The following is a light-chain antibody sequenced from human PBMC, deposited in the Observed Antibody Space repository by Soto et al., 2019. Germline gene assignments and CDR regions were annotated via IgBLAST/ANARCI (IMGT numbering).Light chain of an antibody. CDR2: AAS. Sequence: DIQMTQSPSSLSASVGDRVTITCRASQSIGKYLSWFQQTPGDAPKLLIYAASGLQSGVPSRFSGSGSGTDFTLTINSLQRDDFATYYCQQTYNTPLTFGGGTKVDIK. CDR3: QQTYNTPLT. J-gene: IGKJ4*01. V-gene: IGKV1-39*01. CDR1: QSIGKY.